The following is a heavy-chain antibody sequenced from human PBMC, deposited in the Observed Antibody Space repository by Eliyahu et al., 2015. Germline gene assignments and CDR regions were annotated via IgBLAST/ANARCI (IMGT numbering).Heavy chain of an antibody. CDR2: ISDSGST. J-gene: IGHJ4*02. V-gene: IGHV4-59*08. CDR1: GGSISSYY. CDR3: ARQTVGYSYGYDY. Sequence: QVQLQESGPGLVKPSETLSLTCTVXGGSISSYYWTWIRQPPGKGLEWIGFISDSGSTNYNPSLKSRVTMSLDTSKNQFSLNLSSVTAADTAVYYCARQTVGYSYGYDYWGQGTLVTVSS. D-gene: IGHD5-18*01.